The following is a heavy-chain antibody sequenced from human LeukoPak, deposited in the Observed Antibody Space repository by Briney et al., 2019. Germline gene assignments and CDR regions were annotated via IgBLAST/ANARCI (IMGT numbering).Heavy chain of an antibody. CDR1: GYTLTELS. CDR2: FDPEDGET. CDR3: ATANYGDPLFDY. V-gene: IGHV1-24*01. Sequence: ASVKVSCKVSGYTLTELSMHWVRQAPGKGLEWMGGFDPEDGETIYAQKLQGRVTMTEDTSTDTAYMELSSLRSEDTAVYYCATANYGDPLFDYWGQGTLVTVSS. D-gene: IGHD4-17*01. J-gene: IGHJ4*02.